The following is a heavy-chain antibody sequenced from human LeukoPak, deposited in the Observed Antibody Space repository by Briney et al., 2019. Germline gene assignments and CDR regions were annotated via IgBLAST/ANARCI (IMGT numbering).Heavy chain of an antibody. Sequence: GGSLRLSCAASGFTFDDYGMSWVRQAPGKGLEWVSGINWNGGSTGYADSVKGRFTISRDNAKNSLYLQMNSLRTEDTALYYCAKDFGAAPYYFDYWGQGTLVTVSS. V-gene: IGHV3-20*04. CDR3: AKDFGAAPYYFDY. D-gene: IGHD3-10*01. J-gene: IGHJ4*02. CDR2: INWNGGST. CDR1: GFTFDDYG.